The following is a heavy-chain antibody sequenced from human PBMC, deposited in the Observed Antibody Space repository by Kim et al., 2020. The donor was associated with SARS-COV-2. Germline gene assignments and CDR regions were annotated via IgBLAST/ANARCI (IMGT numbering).Heavy chain of an antibody. CDR3: AKRYGSNWGRFDS. CDR1: GFTFSNHA. Sequence: GGSLRLSCEASGFTFSNHAMTWVRQAPGKGLEWVSAISGSGDSTYYADSVRGRFTISRDNSKNTLYLQMNSLRAEDTAVYYCAKRYGSNWGRFDSWGQGTLVTVSS. J-gene: IGHJ4*02. CDR2: ISGSGDST. D-gene: IGHD7-27*01. V-gene: IGHV3-23*01.